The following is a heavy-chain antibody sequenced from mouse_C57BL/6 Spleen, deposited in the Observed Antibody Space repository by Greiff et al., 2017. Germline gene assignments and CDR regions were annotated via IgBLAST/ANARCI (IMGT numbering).Heavy chain of an antibody. V-gene: IGHV1-18*01. CDR3: ARGDDYGSSPFAY. CDR1: GYTFTDYN. CDR2: INPNNGGT. J-gene: IGHJ3*01. D-gene: IGHD1-1*01. Sequence: EVQLQQSGPELVKPGASVTIPCKASGYTFTDYNMDWVNRRHGKNLEWIGDINPNNGGTIYNQKFKGKATLTVDKSSSTAYMELRSLTSEDTAVYYCARGDDYGSSPFAYWGQGTLVTVSA.